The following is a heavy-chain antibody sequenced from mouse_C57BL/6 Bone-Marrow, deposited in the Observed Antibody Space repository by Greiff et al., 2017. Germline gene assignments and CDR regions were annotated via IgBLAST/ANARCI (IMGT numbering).Heavy chain of an antibody. CDR1: GFTFSDYG. Sequence: DVMLVESGGGLVKPGGSLKLSCAASGFTFSDYGMHWVRQAPEKGLEWVAYISSGSSTIYYADTVKGRFTISRDNAKNTLFLQMTSLRSEDTAMYYCARQWLLLLWFAYWGQGTLVTVSA. V-gene: IGHV5-17*01. CDR2: ISSGSSTI. CDR3: ARQWLLLLWFAY. J-gene: IGHJ3*01. D-gene: IGHD2-3*01.